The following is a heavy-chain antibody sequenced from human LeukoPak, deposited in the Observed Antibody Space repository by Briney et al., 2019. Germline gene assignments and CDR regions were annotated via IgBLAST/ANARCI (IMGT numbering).Heavy chain of an antibody. J-gene: IGHJ4*02. CDR3: ARGSGYSSGWYLYYFDY. CDR2: IGSRDSTI. CDR1: GFTFSHYS. V-gene: IGHV3-48*01. Sequence: PGGSLRLSCAATGFTFSHYSMNWVRQAPGRGLEWLSYIGSRDSTIYYADSVKGRFTISRDNSKNTLYLQMNSLRAEDTAVYYCARGSGYSSGWYLYYFDYWGQGTLVTVSS. D-gene: IGHD6-19*01.